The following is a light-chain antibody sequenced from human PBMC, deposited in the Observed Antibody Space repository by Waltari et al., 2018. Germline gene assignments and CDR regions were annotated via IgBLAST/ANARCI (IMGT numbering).Light chain of an antibody. V-gene: IGKV1-9*01. CDR2: AAP. CDR3: QQLDTYPLT. Sequence: DIQLTQSPSFLSASVGDRVTITCRASQDINSHLAWYQLRARKAPKFLISAAPTLQSGVPSRFSGSGSGTDFTLTIRSLQPEDFATYYCQQLDTYPLTFGGGTKV. CDR1: QDINSH. J-gene: IGKJ4*01.